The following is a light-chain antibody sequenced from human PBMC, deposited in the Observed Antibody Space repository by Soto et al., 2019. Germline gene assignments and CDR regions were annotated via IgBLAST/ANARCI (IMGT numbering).Light chain of an antibody. Sequence: EIVLTQSPGTLSLSPGERATLSCRASQSVSSSYLAWYQQKPGQAPRLLIYGASSRATGIPDRFSGSGSGTDFTLTISRLAPEDFAVYYCQQYGSLPRTFGQGTRLEIK. CDR1: QSVSSSY. V-gene: IGKV3-20*01. CDR2: GAS. CDR3: QQYGSLPRT. J-gene: IGKJ5*01.